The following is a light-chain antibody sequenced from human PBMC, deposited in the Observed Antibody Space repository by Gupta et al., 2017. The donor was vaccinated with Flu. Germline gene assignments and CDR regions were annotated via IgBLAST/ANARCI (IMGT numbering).Light chain of an antibody. V-gene: IGLV3-25*03. Sequence: GQTDRITCSGDALPKQYAYWYQQKPGQAPVLMIYKDSERPSGIPERFSGSSSGTTVTLTISGVQAEDEADYYCQSADSSGTYQVFGGGTKLTVL. CDR1: ALPKQY. J-gene: IGLJ3*02. CDR3: QSADSSGTYQV. CDR2: KDS.